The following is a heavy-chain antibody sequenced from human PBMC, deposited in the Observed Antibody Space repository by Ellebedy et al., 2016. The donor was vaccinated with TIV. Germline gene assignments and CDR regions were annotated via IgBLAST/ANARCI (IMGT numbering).Heavy chain of an antibody. J-gene: IGHJ4*02. CDR1: GFTFDDYT. D-gene: IGHD4-17*01. Sequence: GESLKISCAASGFTFDDYTMHWVRQAPGKGLEWVSYISSSGSTIYYADSVKGRFTISRDNAKNSLYLQMNSLRAEDTAVYYCASAPHYGDAGWWGQGTLVTVSS. V-gene: IGHV3-48*04. CDR2: ISSSGSTI. CDR3: ASAPHYGDAGW.